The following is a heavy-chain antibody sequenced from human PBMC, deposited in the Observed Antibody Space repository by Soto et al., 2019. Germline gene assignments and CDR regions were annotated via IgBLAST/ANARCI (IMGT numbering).Heavy chain of an antibody. CDR3: ASLSIVGPTEDFDY. CDR1: GFTFRTYS. Sequence: DVQLVESGGGLVKPGGSLRLSCAASGFTFRTYSMNWVRQAPGKGLEWVSSISSSSRYIYYADSMKGRFTISRDNAKNSLYLQMNSLRVEDTAVYYCASLSIVGPTEDFDYWGQGTRVTVSS. CDR2: ISSSSRYI. J-gene: IGHJ4*02. V-gene: IGHV3-21*01. D-gene: IGHD1-26*01.